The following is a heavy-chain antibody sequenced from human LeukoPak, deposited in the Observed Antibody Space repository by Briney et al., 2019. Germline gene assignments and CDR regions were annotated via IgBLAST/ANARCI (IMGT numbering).Heavy chain of an antibody. CDR2: ISASGGST. D-gene: IGHD3-10*01. CDR3: ARDPGIGDFDY. J-gene: IGHJ4*02. Sequence: PGGSLRLSCAASGFTFSSSAMTWVRQAPGKGLEWVSAISASGGSTYHADSVKGRFTISRDNSKNTLYLQMNSLRAEDTAVYYCARDPGIGDFDYWGQGTLVTVSS. CDR1: GFTFSSSA. V-gene: IGHV3-23*01.